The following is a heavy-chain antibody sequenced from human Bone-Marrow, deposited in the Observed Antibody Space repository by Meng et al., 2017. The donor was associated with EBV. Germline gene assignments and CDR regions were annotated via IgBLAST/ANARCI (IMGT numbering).Heavy chain of an antibody. CDR1: GYTFSSFT. CDR3: VRFSNYVLDH. D-gene: IGHD3-10*01. CDR2: IHGYSANT. V-gene: IGHV1-18*01. J-gene: IGHJ4*02. Sequence: QMQLVQSGGEGQKPGAPVRVSCKTSGYTFSSFTLNWVRQVPGQGFEWVGWIHGYSANTHYAQKFHGRVNMSTDTSTDTSYMELKNLRPDDTAIYYCVRFSNYVLDHWGQGTLVTVSS.